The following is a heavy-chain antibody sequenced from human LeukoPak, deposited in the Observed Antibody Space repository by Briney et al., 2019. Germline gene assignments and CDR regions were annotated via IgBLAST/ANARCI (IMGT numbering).Heavy chain of an antibody. V-gene: IGHV3-74*01. CDR3: ASFRDTDN. Sequence: GGSLRLSCEVSGLTFSNVWMHWVRQTPGQGLVWVCRINTAGSTVYADPVKGRFTISGDNAKNMVYLQMNSLRTEDTAVYYCASFRDTDNWGRGTMVTVSS. CDR2: INTAGST. CDR1: GLTFSNVW. J-gene: IGHJ3*01. D-gene: IGHD2-21*01.